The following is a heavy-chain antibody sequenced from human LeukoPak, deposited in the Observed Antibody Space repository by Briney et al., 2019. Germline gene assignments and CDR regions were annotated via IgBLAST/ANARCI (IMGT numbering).Heavy chain of an antibody. CDR3: ARGGYCGGGSCFDAFDI. Sequence: ASVKVSCKASGYTFTSYYMHWVRQAPGQGLEWMGIINPSGGSTSYAQKFQGRVTMTRDMSTSTVYMELSSLRSEDTAVYYCARGGYCGGGSCFDAFDIWGQGTMVTVSS. V-gene: IGHV1-46*01. CDR2: INPSGGST. D-gene: IGHD2-15*01. J-gene: IGHJ3*02. CDR1: GYTFTSYY.